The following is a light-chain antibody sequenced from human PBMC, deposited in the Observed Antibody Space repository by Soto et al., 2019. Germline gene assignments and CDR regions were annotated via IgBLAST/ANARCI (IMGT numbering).Light chain of an antibody. Sequence: DLQMTQSPSSVSASVGDRVTITCRANQRINDWLAWYQQKRGEAPKLLIYSASSLHSGVPSRFSGSGSGTDFTLTISSLQPEDFATYYCQQANSFPLTFGGGTKVEI. J-gene: IGKJ4*01. CDR1: QRINDW. V-gene: IGKV1-12*01. CDR3: QQANSFPLT. CDR2: SAS.